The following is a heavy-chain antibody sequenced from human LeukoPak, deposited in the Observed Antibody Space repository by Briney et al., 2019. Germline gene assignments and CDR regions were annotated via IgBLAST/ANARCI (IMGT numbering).Heavy chain of an antibody. D-gene: IGHD3-3*02. Sequence: WETLSLTCTVSGGSMTTHHWSWIRQTPGKGLEWVGYVFDSGRTKENPSLKSRVTLSAATSKKHLSLRLSCVTAADTAVYSCTTIKRGNIFGYFDFWGQGILVTVSS. V-gene: IGHV4-59*11. CDR3: TTIKRGNIFGYFDF. CDR2: VFDSGRT. CDR1: GGSMTTHH. J-gene: IGHJ4*02.